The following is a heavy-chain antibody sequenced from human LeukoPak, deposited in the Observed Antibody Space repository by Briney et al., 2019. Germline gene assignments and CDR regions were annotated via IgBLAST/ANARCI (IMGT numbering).Heavy chain of an antibody. CDR2: INPNSGGT. D-gene: IGHD5-18*01. CDR3: ARDTTMITYWFDP. Sequence: GASVKVSCKASGYTFTGYYMHWVRLAPGQGLEWMGWINPNSGGTNYAQKFQGRVTMTRDTSVSTAYMELNRLRSDDTGVYYCARDTTMITYWFDPWGQGTLVTVSS. V-gene: IGHV1-2*02. CDR1: GYTFTGYY. J-gene: IGHJ5*02.